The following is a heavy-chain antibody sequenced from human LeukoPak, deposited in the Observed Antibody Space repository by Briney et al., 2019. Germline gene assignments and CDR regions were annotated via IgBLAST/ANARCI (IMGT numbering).Heavy chain of an antibody. CDR1: GGSISSSSYY. D-gene: IGHD3-9*01. CDR3: ARDPSHYDILTGYLKDTDAFDI. V-gene: IGHV4-39*07. J-gene: IGHJ3*02. CDR2: IYYSGST. Sequence: SETLSLTCTVSGGSISSSSYYWGWLRQPPGKGLEWIGSIYYSGSTYYNPSLKSRVTISVDTSKNQFSLKLSSVTAADTAVYYCARDPSHYDILTGYLKDTDAFDIWGQGTMVTVSS.